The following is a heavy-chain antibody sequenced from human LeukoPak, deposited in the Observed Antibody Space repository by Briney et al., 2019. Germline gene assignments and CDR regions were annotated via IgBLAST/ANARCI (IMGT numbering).Heavy chain of an antibody. CDR3: AKGDLGFGRFYFDY. CDR2: ISGSGGTT. Sequence: GGSLRLSCAASGFAFTSYAMNWVRQAPGKGLEWVSSISGSGGTTYNADSVKGRFTISRDNSKNTLYLQMNNLRAEDTAVYYCAKGDLGFGRFYFDYWGHGNLVTVSP. D-gene: IGHD3-16*01. CDR1: GFAFTSYA. J-gene: IGHJ4*01. V-gene: IGHV3-23*01.